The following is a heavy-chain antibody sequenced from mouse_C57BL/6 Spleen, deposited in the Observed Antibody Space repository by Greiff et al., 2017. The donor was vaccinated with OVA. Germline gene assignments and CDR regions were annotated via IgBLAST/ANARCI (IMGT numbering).Heavy chain of an antibody. CDR3: ARTYYSNYYAMDY. V-gene: IGHV1-80*01. CDR1: GYAFSSYW. Sequence: VQLKESGAELVKPGASVKISCKASGYAFSSYWMNWVKQRPGKGLEWIGQIYPGDGDTNYNGKFKGKATLTADKSSSTAYMQLSSLTSEDSAVYFCARTYYSNYYAMDYWGQGTSVTVSS. D-gene: IGHD2-5*01. CDR2: IYPGDGDT. J-gene: IGHJ4*01.